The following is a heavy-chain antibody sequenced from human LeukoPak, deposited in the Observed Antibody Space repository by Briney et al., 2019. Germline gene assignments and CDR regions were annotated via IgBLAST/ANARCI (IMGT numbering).Heavy chain of an antibody. D-gene: IGHD1-1*01. J-gene: IGHJ4*02. Sequence: GGSLRLSCAASGFTFSSYAMSWVRQAPGKGLVWVSRINSDGSSTSDADSVKGRFTISRDNAKNTVYLQMNSLRAEDTAVYYCARRSGALSLDYWGQGTLVTVSS. V-gene: IGHV3-74*01. CDR1: GFTFSSYA. CDR2: INSDGSST. CDR3: ARRSGALSLDY.